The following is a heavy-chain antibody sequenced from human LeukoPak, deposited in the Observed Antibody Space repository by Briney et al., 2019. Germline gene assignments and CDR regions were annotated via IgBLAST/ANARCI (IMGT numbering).Heavy chain of an antibody. CDR3: ARGRSGYCSTTSCSRPPDY. D-gene: IGHD2-2*03. CDR2: ISYDGGNI. J-gene: IGHJ4*02. V-gene: IGHV3-30*04. Sequence: GGSLRLSCAPSGFTFDDFAMHWVRQAPGKGLEWVALISYDGGNIYYADSVQGRFTISRDNAKNSLYLQMNSLRAEDTAVYFCARGRSGYCSTTSCSRPPDYWGQGTLVTVSS. CDR1: GFTFDDFA.